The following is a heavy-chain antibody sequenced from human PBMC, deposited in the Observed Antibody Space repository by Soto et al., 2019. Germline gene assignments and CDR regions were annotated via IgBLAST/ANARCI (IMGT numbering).Heavy chain of an antibody. CDR1: GFTFSSYG. D-gene: IGHD6-19*01. J-gene: IGHJ3*02. V-gene: IGHV3-30*18. CDR2: ISYDGSNK. Sequence: GGSLRLSCAASGFTFSSYGIHWVRQAPGKGLEWVTFISYDGSNKYCADSVKGRFTISRDNSKNTVFLQMNSLRAEDTAVYYCAKDIVSSGWRAFDIWGQGTMVTVSS. CDR3: AKDIVSSGWRAFDI.